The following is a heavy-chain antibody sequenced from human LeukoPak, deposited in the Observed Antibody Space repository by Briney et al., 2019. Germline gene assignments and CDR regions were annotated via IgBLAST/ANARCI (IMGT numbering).Heavy chain of an antibody. J-gene: IGHJ4*02. V-gene: IGHV3-30*02. D-gene: IGHD2-15*01. CDR2: IRYDGSNK. CDR3: AKKGVVVAATLDY. CDR1: GFTFSSYG. Sequence: PGGSLRLSCAASGFTFSSYGVHWVRQAPGKGLEWVAFIRYDGSNKYYADSVKGRFTISRDNSKNTLYLQMNSLRAEDTAVYYCAKKGVVVAATLDYWGQGTLVTVSS.